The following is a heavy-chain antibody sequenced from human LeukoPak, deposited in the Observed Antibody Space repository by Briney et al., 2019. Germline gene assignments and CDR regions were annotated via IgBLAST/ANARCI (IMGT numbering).Heavy chain of an antibody. Sequence: ASVKVSCKASGYTFTGYYMHRVRQAPGQGLEWMGWINPNSGGTNYAQKFQGRVSMTRDTSISTAYMELSRLRSDDTAVYYCARDGLRGYTYGRNYSYFYYLDVWGKGTTVTISS. CDR1: GYTFTGYY. CDR3: ARDGLRGYTYGRNYSYFYYLDV. D-gene: IGHD5-18*01. J-gene: IGHJ6*03. V-gene: IGHV1-2*02. CDR2: INPNSGGT.